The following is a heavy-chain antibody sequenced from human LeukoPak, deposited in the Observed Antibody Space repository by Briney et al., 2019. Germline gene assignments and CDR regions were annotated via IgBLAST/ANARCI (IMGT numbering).Heavy chain of an antibody. Sequence: GRSLRLSCAASGFTFSSYGMHWVRQAPGKGLEWVSSISSSSSYIYYADSVKGRFTISRDNAKNSLYLQMNSLRAEDTAVYYCASDVTIFGGGPIDYWGQGTLVTVSS. V-gene: IGHV3-21*01. D-gene: IGHD3-3*01. CDR3: ASDVTIFGGGPIDY. CDR1: GFTFSSYG. J-gene: IGHJ4*02. CDR2: ISSSSSYI.